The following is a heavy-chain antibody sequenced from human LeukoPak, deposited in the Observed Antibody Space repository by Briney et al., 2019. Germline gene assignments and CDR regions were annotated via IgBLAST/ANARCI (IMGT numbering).Heavy chain of an antibody. D-gene: IGHD4-17*01. CDR2: IYPGDSDT. V-gene: IGHV5-51*01. CDR1: GYSSTSYW. J-gene: IGHJ4*02. CDR3: ARGDYGDYRIFYTLFDF. Sequence: GESLKISCKGSGYSSTSYWIGWVRQMPGKGLEWMGIIYPGDSDTRYSPSFQGQVTISADRSISTAYLQWSSLKASDTAMYYCARGDYGDYRIFYTLFDFWGQGTLVTVSS.